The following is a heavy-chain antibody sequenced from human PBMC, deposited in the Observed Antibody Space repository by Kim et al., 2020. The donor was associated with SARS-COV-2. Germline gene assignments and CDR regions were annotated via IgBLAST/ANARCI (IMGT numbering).Heavy chain of an antibody. J-gene: IGHJ4*02. Sequence: ARKLQGRVTMTTDTSTSTAYMELRSLRSDDTAVYYCARDNFYYDSSGFDYWGQGTLVTVSS. CDR3: ARDNFYYDSSGFDY. V-gene: IGHV1-18*01. D-gene: IGHD3-22*01.